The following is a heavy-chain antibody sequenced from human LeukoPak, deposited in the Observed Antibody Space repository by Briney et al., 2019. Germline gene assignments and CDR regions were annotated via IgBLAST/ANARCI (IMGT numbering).Heavy chain of an antibody. Sequence: PSETLSLTCTVSGGSISSSSYYWGWIRQPPGKGLEWIGSIYYSGSTYYNPSLKSRVTISVDTSKNQFSLKLSSVTAADTAVYYCARQGYSSSSGFDYWGQGTLVTVSS. CDR3: ARQGYSSSSGFDY. CDR2: IYYSGST. J-gene: IGHJ4*02. CDR1: GGSISSSSYY. D-gene: IGHD6-6*01. V-gene: IGHV4-39*01.